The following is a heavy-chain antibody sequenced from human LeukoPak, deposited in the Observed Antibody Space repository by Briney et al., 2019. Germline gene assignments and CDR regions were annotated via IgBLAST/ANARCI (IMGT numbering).Heavy chain of an antibody. CDR1: GFTFSSYA. Sequence: QPGGSLRLSCAASGFTFSSYAMSWVRQAPGKGLEWVSAISGGGGSTYYGDSVKGRFTISRDNSKIPLYLQMNSLRAEDTAVYYCAKDRLGSSGYYYVDYWGQETLVTVSS. CDR3: AKDRLGSSGYYYVDY. D-gene: IGHD3-22*01. CDR2: ISGGGGST. V-gene: IGHV3-23*01. J-gene: IGHJ4*02.